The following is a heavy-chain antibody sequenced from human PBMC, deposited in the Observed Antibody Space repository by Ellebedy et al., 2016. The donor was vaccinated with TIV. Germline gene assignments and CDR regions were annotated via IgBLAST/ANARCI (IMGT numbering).Heavy chain of an antibody. D-gene: IGHD2-15*01. CDR1: GGTFSSYA. CDR3: ARGPTEDIEFDY. V-gene: IGHV1-69*13. CDR2: IIPIFGTA. Sequence: AASVKVSCKASGGTFSSYAISWVRQAPGQGLEWMGGIIPIFGTANYAQKFQGRVTITADESTSTAYMELSSLRSEDTAVYYCARGPTEDIEFDYWGQGTLVTVSS. J-gene: IGHJ4*02.